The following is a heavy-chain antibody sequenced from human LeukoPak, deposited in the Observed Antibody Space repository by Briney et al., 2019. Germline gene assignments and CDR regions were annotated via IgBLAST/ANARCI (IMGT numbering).Heavy chain of an antibody. CDR1: GXSTSSDH. J-gene: IGHJ4*02. CDR3: ARGRGLGVITPYSDS. Sequence: SETLSLTCTVSGXSTSSDHWSWIRQPPEKGLESIGCISYRGSTNYNPSLKSRVTISVDTSKKHFSLKLTSVTAADTGIYYCARGRGLGVITPYSDSWGQGTLVTVSS. V-gene: IGHV4-59*08. D-gene: IGHD3-16*02. CDR2: ISYRGST.